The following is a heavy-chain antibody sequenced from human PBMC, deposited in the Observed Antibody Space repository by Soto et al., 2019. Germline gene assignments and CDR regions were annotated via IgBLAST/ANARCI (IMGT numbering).Heavy chain of an antibody. CDR1: GYSFTSYW. J-gene: IGHJ4*02. V-gene: IGHV5-51*01. CDR2: IYPGDSDT. Sequence: GESLKISCKGSGYSFTSYWIGWARQMPGKGLEWMGIIYPGDSDTRYSPSFQGQVTISADKSISTAYLQWSSLKASDTAMYYCARGYCSGGSCYLTDYWGQGTLVTVSS. D-gene: IGHD2-15*01. CDR3: ARGYCSGGSCYLTDY.